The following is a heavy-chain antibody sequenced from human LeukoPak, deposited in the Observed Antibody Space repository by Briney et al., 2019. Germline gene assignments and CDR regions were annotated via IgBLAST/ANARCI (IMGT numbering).Heavy chain of an antibody. J-gene: IGHJ6*03. D-gene: IGHD6-13*01. CDR3: ARDRVGQQLVGRKYYYYYMDV. CDR2: IYTSGST. Sequence: SETLSLTCTVSGGSISGYFWSWIRQPAGKGLEWIGRIYTSGSTKYNPSLKSRLTMSVDTSKNQFSLKLRSVTAADTAVYYCARDRVGQQLVGRKYYYYYMDVWGKGNTVTISS. V-gene: IGHV4-4*07. CDR1: GGSISGYF.